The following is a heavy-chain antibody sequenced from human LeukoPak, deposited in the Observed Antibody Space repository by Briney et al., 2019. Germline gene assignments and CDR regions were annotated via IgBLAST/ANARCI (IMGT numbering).Heavy chain of an antibody. V-gene: IGHV7-4-1*02. CDR3: ARGGSRPSLSRFDP. CDR2: INTNTGNP. Sequence: ASVKVSCKASGYTFTSYAMNWVRQAPGQGLEWMGWINTNTGNPTYAQGFTGRFVFSLDTSVSTAYLQISSLKAEDTAVYYCARGGSRPSLSRFDPWGQGTLVTVSS. D-gene: IGHD3-10*01. J-gene: IGHJ5*02. CDR1: GYTFTSYA.